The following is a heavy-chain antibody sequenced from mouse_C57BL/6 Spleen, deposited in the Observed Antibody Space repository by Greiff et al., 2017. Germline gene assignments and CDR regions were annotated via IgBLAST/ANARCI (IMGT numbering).Heavy chain of an antibody. CDR3: ARAATRDAMDY. V-gene: IGHV1-82*01. D-gene: IGHD1-2*01. CDR2: IYPGDGDT. J-gene: IGHJ4*01. CDR1: GYAFSSSW. Sequence: VQLQQSGPALVKPGASVQISCKASGYAFSSSWMNWVKQRPGKGLEWLGRIYPGDGDTNYNGKFKGKATLTADKSSSTAYMQLSSLTSEDSAVYFCARAATRDAMDYWGQGTSVTVSS.